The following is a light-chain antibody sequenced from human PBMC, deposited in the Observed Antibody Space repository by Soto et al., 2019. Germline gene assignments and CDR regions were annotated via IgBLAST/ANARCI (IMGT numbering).Light chain of an antibody. CDR3: SSYAGSSTWV. Sequence: QSAPTQPPSASGSPGQSATISCTGTSSDVGGYNYVSWYQQYPGKAPTLMIYEVSKRPSGVPGRFSGSKSGNTASLTVSGLQAEDEADYYCSSYAGSSTWVFGGGTKLTVL. J-gene: IGLJ2*01. CDR1: SSDVGGYNY. CDR2: EVS. V-gene: IGLV2-8*01.